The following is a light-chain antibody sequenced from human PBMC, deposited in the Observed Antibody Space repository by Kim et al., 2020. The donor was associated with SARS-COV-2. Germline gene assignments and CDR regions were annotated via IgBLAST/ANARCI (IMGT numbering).Light chain of an antibody. V-gene: IGKV3-15*01. CDR2: GAS. CDR3: QQYNNWPPLT. Sequence: EVVMTQSPATLSVSPGERATLSCRASLTVTGNLAWYQQKPGQAPRLIIYGASTRAPGIPARFSGTGSGTEFTLTISSLQSEDSAIYYCQQYNNWPPLTFGGGTKVDIK. CDR1: LTVTGN. J-gene: IGKJ4*01.